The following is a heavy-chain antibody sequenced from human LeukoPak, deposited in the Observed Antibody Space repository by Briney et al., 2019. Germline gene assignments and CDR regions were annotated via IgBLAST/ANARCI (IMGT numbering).Heavy chain of an antibody. D-gene: IGHD5-18*01. CDR3: ARVETAMVTSAAFDI. J-gene: IGHJ3*02. V-gene: IGHV4-4*07. Sequence: SETLSLTCTVSGGSISSYYWSWFRQPAGKGLEWIGRIYTSGSTNYNPSLKSRVTMSVDTSKKQFSLKLSSVTAADTAVYYCARVETAMVTSAAFDIWGQGTMVTVSS. CDR1: GGSISSYY. CDR2: IYTSGST.